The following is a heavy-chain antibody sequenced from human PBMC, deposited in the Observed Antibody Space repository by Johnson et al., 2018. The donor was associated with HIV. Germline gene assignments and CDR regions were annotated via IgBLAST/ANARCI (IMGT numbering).Heavy chain of an antibody. V-gene: IGHV3-11*04. D-gene: IGHD4-17*01. CDR3: ARRTVTALFDI. Sequence: QVRLVESGGDLVQPGGSLRLSCTASGFTVSDYYMTWIRQAPGKGLEWLSFISSSGDIIRYADSVKGRFTISRDNAKNSLILQMNSLRDEDTAVYYCARRTVTALFDIWGQGTLVTVSS. CDR2: ISSSGDII. CDR1: GFTVSDYY. J-gene: IGHJ3*02.